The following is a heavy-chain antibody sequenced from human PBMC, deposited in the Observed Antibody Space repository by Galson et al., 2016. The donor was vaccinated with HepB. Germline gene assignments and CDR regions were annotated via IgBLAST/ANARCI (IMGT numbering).Heavy chain of an antibody. V-gene: IGHV1-69*13. D-gene: IGHD6-19*01. J-gene: IGHJ6*02. CDR3: ARQPRIAVAGTFYYGMDV. Sequence: SVKVSCKASGGTFSNYAISWVRQAPGQGLEWMGGIIPIFGTTNYAQKFQGRVTITADEFTSTAYMELSSLRSEDTAVYYCARQPRIAVAGTFYYGMDVWGQGTMVTVSS. CDR1: GGTFSNYA. CDR2: IIPIFGTT.